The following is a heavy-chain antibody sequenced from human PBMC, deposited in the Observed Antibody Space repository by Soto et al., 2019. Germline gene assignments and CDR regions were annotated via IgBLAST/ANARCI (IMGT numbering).Heavy chain of an antibody. Sequence: ASVKVSCKVSGYTLTELSMHWVRQAPRKGLEWMGGFDPEDGETIYAQKFQGRVTMTEDTSTDTAYMELSSLRSEDTAVYYCATWIHHYYYYGMDVWGQGTTVTVSS. CDR2: FDPEDGET. J-gene: IGHJ6*02. V-gene: IGHV1-24*01. D-gene: IGHD5-18*01. CDR3: ATWIHHYYYYGMDV. CDR1: GYTLTELS.